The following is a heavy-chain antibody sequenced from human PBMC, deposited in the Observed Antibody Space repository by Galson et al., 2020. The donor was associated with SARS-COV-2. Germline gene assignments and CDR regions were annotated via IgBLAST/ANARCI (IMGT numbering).Heavy chain of an antibody. Sequence: GGSLRLSCAASGFPFSNNAMHWVRQAPGKGLEWVTVISDDGKKRYYAESVRGRFVISRDNSGNTLYLQMNSLRPDDTAIYYCATERYDNSRGLESWGQGTLVTVSS. CDR2: ISDDGKKR. V-gene: IGHV3-30*09. CDR3: ATERYDNSRGLES. CDR1: GFPFSNNA. D-gene: IGHD3-3*01. J-gene: IGHJ4*02.